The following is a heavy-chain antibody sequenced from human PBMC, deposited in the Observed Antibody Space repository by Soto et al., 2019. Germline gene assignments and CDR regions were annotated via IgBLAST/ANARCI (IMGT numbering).Heavy chain of an antibody. V-gene: IGHV3-11*01. CDR2: ISSSGSTI. Sequence: PGGSLRLSCAASGFTFSDYYMSWIRPDPGKGLEWVSYISSSGSTIYYADSVKGRFTISRDNAKNSLYLQMNSLRAEDTAVYYCARDLYGGNSGFDYWGQGTLVTVSS. CDR1: GFTFSDYY. D-gene: IGHD4-17*01. J-gene: IGHJ4*02. CDR3: ARDLYGGNSGFDY.